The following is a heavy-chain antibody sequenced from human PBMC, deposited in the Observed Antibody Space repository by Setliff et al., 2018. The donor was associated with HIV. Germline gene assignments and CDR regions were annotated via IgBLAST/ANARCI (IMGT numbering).Heavy chain of an antibody. D-gene: IGHD2-15*01. J-gene: IGHJ1*01. V-gene: IGHV4-59*11. CDR2: FYYSGST. Sequence: SETLSLTCPVSGVSISSHSWTWIRQPPGKGLEWIGYFYYSGSTNYNPSLKGRVTISADTSENQFSLKLTSVTAADSAVYFCAKAAPGSIPGFPEYFHHWGQGTLVTVSS. CDR3: AKAAPGSIPGFPEYFHH. CDR1: GVSISSHS.